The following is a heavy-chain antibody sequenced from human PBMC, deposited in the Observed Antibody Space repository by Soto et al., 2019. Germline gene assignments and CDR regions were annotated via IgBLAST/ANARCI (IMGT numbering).Heavy chain of an antibody. V-gene: IGHV3-11*01. J-gene: IGHJ6*02. Sequence: GGSLRLSCAASGFTFSDYYMSWIRQAPGKGLEWVSYISSSGSTIYYADSVKGRFTISRDNAKDSLYLQMNSLRAEDTAVYYCARTGNNWNYYYGMDVWGQGTTVTVSS. CDR2: ISSSGSTI. CDR3: ARTGNNWNYYYGMDV. D-gene: IGHD1-20*01. CDR1: GFTFSDYY.